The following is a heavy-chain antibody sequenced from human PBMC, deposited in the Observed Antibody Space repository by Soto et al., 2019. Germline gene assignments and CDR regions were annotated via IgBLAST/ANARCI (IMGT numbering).Heavy chain of an antibody. J-gene: IGHJ6*02. Sequence: GGSLRLSSAASGFTFSSYARSWVRQAPGKGLEWVSAISGSGGSTYYADSVKGRFTISRDNSKNTLYLQMNSLRAEDTAVYYCAKDNGAAAHYYYGMDVWGQGTTVTVSS. D-gene: IGHD6-13*01. CDR1: GFTFSSYA. CDR2: ISGSGGST. V-gene: IGHV3-23*01. CDR3: AKDNGAAAHYYYGMDV.